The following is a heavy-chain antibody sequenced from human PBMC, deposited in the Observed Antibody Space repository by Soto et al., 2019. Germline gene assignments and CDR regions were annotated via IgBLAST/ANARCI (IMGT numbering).Heavy chain of an antibody. CDR2: INPANGDT. Sequence: QVQLEQSGPEVQKPGASVKVSCKASGYTFTTYPIHWVRQAPGQRLEWMGWINPANGDTGRSQKFQDRVTFTRDTSATTAYMELSSLTSEYTAVYYCTKKDYFASGSYHFDYWGQGTLVTVSS. CDR1: GYTFTTYP. CDR3: TKKDYFASGSYHFDY. D-gene: IGHD3-10*01. J-gene: IGHJ4*02. V-gene: IGHV1-3*01.